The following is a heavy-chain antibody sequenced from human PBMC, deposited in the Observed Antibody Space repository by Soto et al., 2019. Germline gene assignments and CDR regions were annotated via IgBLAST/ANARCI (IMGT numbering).Heavy chain of an antibody. CDR3: ARDGGITTHRDYYYYYGMDV. CDR1: GFTFSSYA. J-gene: IGHJ6*02. Sequence: QVQLVESGGGVVQPGRSLRLSCAASGFTFSSYAMHWVRQAPGKGLEWVAVISYDGSNKYYADSVKGRFTISRDNSKNTLYLLINSLRAEDTAVYYCARDGGITTHRDYYYYYGMDVWGQGTTVTVSS. D-gene: IGHD3-22*01. CDR2: ISYDGSNK. V-gene: IGHV3-30-3*01.